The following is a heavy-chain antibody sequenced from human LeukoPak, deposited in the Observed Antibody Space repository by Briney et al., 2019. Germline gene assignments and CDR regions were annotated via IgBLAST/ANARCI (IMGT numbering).Heavy chain of an antibody. CDR2: INHSGST. CDR1: GGSFSDYY. V-gene: IGHV4-34*01. D-gene: IGHD1-1*01. J-gene: IGHJ6*03. Sequence: PSETLSLTCAVYGGSFSDYYWSWIRQPPGKGREWIGEINHSGSTNYNPSLKSRVTISVDTSKNQFSLKLSSVTAADTAVYYCARVTGTLLRYMDVWGKGTTVTVSS. CDR3: ARVTGTLLRYMDV.